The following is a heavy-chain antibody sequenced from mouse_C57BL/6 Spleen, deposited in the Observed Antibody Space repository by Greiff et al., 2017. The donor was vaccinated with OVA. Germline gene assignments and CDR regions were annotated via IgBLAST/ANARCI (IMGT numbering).Heavy chain of an antibody. CDR1: GYTFTDYE. CDR3: TRSTFAY. V-gene: IGHV1-15*01. J-gene: IGHJ3*01. Sequence: VKLMESGAELVRPGASVTLSCKASGYTFTDYEMHWVKQTPVHGLEWIGAIDPETGGTAYNQKFKGKDILTADNSSSTAYMELRSLTSEDSADYYCTRSTFAYWGQGTLVTVSA. CDR2: IDPETGGT.